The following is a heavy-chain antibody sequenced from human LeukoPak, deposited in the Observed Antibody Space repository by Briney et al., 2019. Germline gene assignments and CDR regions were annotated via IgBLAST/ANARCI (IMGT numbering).Heavy chain of an antibody. CDR3: ARDNLYYDILTAPEGPPDAFDI. CDR2: INPNSGGT. D-gene: IGHD3-9*01. V-gene: IGHV1-2*02. CDR1: GYTFTGYY. Sequence: ASVKVSCKASGYTFTGYYMHWVRQAPGQGLEWMGWINPNSGGTNYAQKFQGRVTMTRDTSISTAYMELSRLRSDDTAVYYCARDNLYYDILTAPEGPPDAFDIWGQGTMVTVSS. J-gene: IGHJ3*02.